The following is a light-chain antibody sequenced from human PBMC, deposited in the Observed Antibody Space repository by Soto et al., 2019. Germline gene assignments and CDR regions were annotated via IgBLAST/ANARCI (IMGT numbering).Light chain of an antibody. CDR1: QAITNY. Sequence: DIHLTQSPSSLSASVGDRVTITCRASQAITNYLAWYQQKPGNPPKLLIYEESTLHSGVPSRFSGRKVGTQFILTIDSLQPEDFATYYCQQVKSYPRTFGGGTKVEIK. CDR2: EES. CDR3: QQVKSYPRT. J-gene: IGKJ4*02. V-gene: IGKV1-9*01.